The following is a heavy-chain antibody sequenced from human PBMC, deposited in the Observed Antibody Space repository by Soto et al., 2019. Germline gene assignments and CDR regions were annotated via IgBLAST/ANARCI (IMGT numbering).Heavy chain of an antibody. CDR2: ISYDGSNK. V-gene: IGHV3-30-3*01. J-gene: IGHJ4*02. CDR3: ARDTSFGALSGYYDY. D-gene: IGHD3-22*01. Sequence: GGSLRLSCAASGFTLSSYSMHWVRPAPGKGLEWVAVISYDGSNKYYADSVKGRFTISRDNSKNTLYLQMNSLRAEDTAVYYCARDTSFGALSGYYDYWGQGTLVTVSS. CDR1: GFTLSSYS.